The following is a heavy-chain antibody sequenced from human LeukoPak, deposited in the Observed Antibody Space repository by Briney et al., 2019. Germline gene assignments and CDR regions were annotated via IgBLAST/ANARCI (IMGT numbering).Heavy chain of an antibody. CDR3: ARFARDLTGYYQKTFYYYYYMDV. D-gene: IGHD3-9*01. Sequence: GGSLRLSCAASGFTFDDYGMSWVRQAPGKGLEWVSGISWNGGSTGYADSVKGRFTISRDNAKDSLYLQMNSLRAEDTALYYCARFARDLTGYYQKTFYYYYYMDVWGKGTTVTVSS. CDR2: ISWNGGST. J-gene: IGHJ6*03. V-gene: IGHV3-20*04. CDR1: GFTFDDYG.